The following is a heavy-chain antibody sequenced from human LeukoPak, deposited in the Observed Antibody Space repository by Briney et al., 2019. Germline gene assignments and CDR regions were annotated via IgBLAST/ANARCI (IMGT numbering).Heavy chain of an antibody. CDR3: ARGAPLENYYYYGMDV. V-gene: IGHV4-34*01. CDR2: INHSGST. J-gene: IGHJ6*02. Sequence: SETLSLTCAGYGGSFSGYYWSWIRQPPGKGLEWIGEINHSGSTNYNPSLKSRVTISVDTSKNQFSLKLSSVTAADTAVYYCARGAPLENYYYYGMDVWGQGTTVTVSS. D-gene: IGHD3-3*01. CDR1: GGSFSGYY.